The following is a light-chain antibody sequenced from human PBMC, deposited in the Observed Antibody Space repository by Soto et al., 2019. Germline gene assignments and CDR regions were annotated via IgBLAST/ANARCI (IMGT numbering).Light chain of an antibody. Sequence: DIRMTQSPSTLSASVGDRVTITCRASQGISSWLALYQQKPGKAPKLLIYDASTLESGVPSRFSGSGSGTEFSLTISSLQPDDFATYYCQQYNNYWTFGQGTKVDIK. V-gene: IGKV1-5*01. CDR1: QGISSW. CDR3: QQYNNYWT. CDR2: DAS. J-gene: IGKJ1*01.